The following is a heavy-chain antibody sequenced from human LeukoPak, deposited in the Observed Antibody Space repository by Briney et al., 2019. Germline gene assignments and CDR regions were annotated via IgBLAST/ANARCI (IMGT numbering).Heavy chain of an antibody. V-gene: IGHV4-61*09. D-gene: IGHD3/OR15-3a*01. CDR3: SRGRMIFGRLSHWFDP. CDR1: GGPTSSATYR. Sequence: SETLSLTCTVSGGPTSSATYRWTWIRQPAGKGLEWIGHVYTNGTTNLNPSLKGRLSMSLGPSKNQFSLRLTSVTAADTALYYCSRGRMIFGRLSHWFDPWGQGTPVTVSS. CDR2: VYTNGTT. J-gene: IGHJ5*02.